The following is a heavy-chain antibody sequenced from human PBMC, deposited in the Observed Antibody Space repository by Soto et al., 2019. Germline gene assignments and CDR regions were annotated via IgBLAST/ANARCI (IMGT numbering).Heavy chain of an antibody. Sequence: ASLNVSCEASGYTFTSYGISWVRQAPGQGLEWMGWISAYNGNTNYAQKLQGRVTMTTDTSTSTAYMELRSLRSDDTAVYYCARSGSVPRTKVWFDACGQGTLVPVPP. CDR1: GYTFTSYG. D-gene: IGHD1-7*01. V-gene: IGHV1-18*01. J-gene: IGHJ5*02. CDR3: ARSGSVPRTKVWFDA. CDR2: ISAYNGNT.